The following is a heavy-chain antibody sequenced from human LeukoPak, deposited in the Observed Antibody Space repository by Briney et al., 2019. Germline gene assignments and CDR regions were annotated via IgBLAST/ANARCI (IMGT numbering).Heavy chain of an antibody. V-gene: IGHV1-46*01. CDR3: ARGGFTTMVRGVIITLDAFDI. J-gene: IGHJ3*02. CDR2: INPGGCTT. Sequence: GASVKVSCKASGYSFTNYYLHWVRQAPAQGLEWMGIINPGGCTTTYAQKFQGRVTMTRDTSTSTVYMEPSSLRSEDTAVYYCARGGFTTMVRGVIITLDAFDIWGQGTMVTVSS. D-gene: IGHD3-10*01. CDR1: GYSFTNYY.